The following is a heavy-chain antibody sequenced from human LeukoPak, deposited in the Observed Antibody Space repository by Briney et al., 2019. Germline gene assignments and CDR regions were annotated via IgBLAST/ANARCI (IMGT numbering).Heavy chain of an antibody. D-gene: IGHD7-27*01. CDR1: GGSFSGYY. V-gene: IGHV4-34*01. Sequence: SETLSLTCAVYGGSFSGYYWSWIRQPPGKGLEWIGEINHSGSTNYNPSLKSRVTISVDTSKNQFSLKLSSVTAADTAVYYCARGHVASWGIIKWGQGTLVTVSS. CDR3: ARGHVASWGIIK. CDR2: INHSGST. J-gene: IGHJ4*02.